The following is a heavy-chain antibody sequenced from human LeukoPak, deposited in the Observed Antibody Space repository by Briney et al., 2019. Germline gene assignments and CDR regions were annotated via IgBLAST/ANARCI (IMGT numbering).Heavy chain of an antibody. CDR1: GDSISSYY. CDR3: ATGIAGSSWYYFDS. D-gene: IGHD6-13*01. CDR2: IYYSRGT. Sequence: SETLSLTCTVSGDSISSYYWSWIRQSPGKGLEWIGYIYYSRGTKYNPSLKSRVTISVDTSKNQFSLKLSSVTAADTAVYYCATGIAGSSWYYFDSWGQGTLVTVSS. J-gene: IGHJ4*02. V-gene: IGHV4-59*08.